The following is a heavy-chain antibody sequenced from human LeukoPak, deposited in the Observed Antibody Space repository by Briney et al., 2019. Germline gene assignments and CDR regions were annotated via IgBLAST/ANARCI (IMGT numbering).Heavy chain of an antibody. CDR3: ARATGSSDFDY. V-gene: IGHV1-2*02. Sequence: ASVKVSCKASGYTFTGNYLHWVRQAPGQGLEWMGWINPKRGDTEYAQKFQGRVTMTRDTAISTAYMELNRLRFGDTAVYYCARATGSSDFDYWGQGTLVTVSS. CDR2: INPKRGDT. CDR1: GYTFTGNY. D-gene: IGHD1-1*01. J-gene: IGHJ4*02.